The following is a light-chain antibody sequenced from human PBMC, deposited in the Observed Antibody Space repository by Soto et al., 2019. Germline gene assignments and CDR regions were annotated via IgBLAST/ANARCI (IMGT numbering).Light chain of an antibody. Sequence: EILMTQSPVTLSVSPGERATLSCRASQSISIYLAWYQQKPGQAPRLLIYDASNRATGIPDRFSGSGSGTDFTLTISSLQPEDFATYYCQQLNSYPITFGQGTRLEIK. V-gene: IGKV3-11*01. CDR2: DAS. CDR1: QSISIY. CDR3: QQLNSYPIT. J-gene: IGKJ5*01.